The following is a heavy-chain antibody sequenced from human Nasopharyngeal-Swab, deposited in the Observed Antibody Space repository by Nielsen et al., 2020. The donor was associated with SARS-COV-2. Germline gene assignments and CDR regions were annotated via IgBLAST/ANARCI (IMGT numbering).Heavy chain of an antibody. D-gene: IGHD3-3*01. V-gene: IGHV3-21*01. CDR3: ARDGLDYDFWSAYFMDV. Sequence: GESLKISCAASGFTFNNYNFNWVRQAPGKGLEWVSSISSSSSYIYYADSVKGRFTISRDNAKNSLYLQMNSLRAEDTAVYYCARDGLDYDFWSAYFMDVWGQGTTVTVFS. CDR1: GFTFNNYN. J-gene: IGHJ6*02. CDR2: ISSSSSYI.